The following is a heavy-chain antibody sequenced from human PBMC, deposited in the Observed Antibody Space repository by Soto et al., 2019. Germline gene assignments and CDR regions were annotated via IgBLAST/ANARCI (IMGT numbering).Heavy chain of an antibody. CDR3: AHRAYFESGKQFDY. D-gene: IGHD3-10*01. V-gene: IGHV2-5*02. J-gene: IGHJ4*02. CDR1: GFSLSTSGVG. CDR2: IYCDDEK. Sequence: QLTLKESGPTLVKPTQTLTLTCTFSGFSLSTSGVGVGWIRQPPGKALEWLAIIYCDDEKRYSPSLKTRLTVTKDTSKNQVVLTMTNVDPVDTATYYCAHRAYFESGKQFDYWGQGTLVSVSS.